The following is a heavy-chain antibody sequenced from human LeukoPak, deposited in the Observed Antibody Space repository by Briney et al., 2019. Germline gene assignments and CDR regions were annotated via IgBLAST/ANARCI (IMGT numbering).Heavy chain of an antibody. V-gene: IGHV1-8*03. CDR3: TRGPFLNGNVYSWFDP. Sequence: ASVKVSCKTSGYTFTSFDINWVRHTTGHGPEWMGWVNCDNGNAHYARKFQGRVAITRDTSTSTVYLELNNLTSDDTAMYYCTRGPFLNGNVYSWFDPWGQGTLVTVSS. CDR1: GYTFTSFD. CDR2: VNCDNGNA. J-gene: IGHJ5*02. D-gene: IGHD1-20*01.